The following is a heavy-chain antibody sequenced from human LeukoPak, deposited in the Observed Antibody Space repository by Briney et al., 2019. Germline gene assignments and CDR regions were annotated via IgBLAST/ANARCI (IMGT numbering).Heavy chain of an antibody. D-gene: IGHD2-2*01. CDR3: ARGLSGSTFS. CDR1: GGSLSGYC. Sequence: SETLSLTCAVYGGSLSGYCLSWVRQPPGKGLEWIGEINHSGSTNYNPSLKSRVTISVDTSKNQFSLKLSSVTAADTAVYYCARGLSGSTFSCGHGALVTVSS. J-gene: IGHJ4*01. V-gene: IGHV4-34*01. CDR2: INHSGST.